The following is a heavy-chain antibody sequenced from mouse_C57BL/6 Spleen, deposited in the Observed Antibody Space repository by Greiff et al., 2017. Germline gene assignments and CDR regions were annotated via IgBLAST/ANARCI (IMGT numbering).Heavy chain of an antibody. CDR2: IDPSDSET. CDR1: GYTFTSYW. CDR3: AIRGQGYYAMDY. V-gene: IGHV1-52*01. J-gene: IGHJ4*01. D-gene: IGHD3-3*01. Sequence: VQLQQPGAELVRPGSSVKLSCKASGYTFTSYWMHWVKQRPIQGLEWIGNIDPSDSETHYNQKFTDKATLTVDKSSSTAYMQLSSLTSEDAAVYYCAIRGQGYYAMDYWGQGTSVTVSS.